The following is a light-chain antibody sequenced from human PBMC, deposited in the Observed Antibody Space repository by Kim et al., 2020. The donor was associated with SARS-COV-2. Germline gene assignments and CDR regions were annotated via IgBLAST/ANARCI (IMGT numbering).Light chain of an antibody. CDR3: QAWDSSTRV. J-gene: IGLJ2*01. Sequence: SVSPGQTARITCSGDKLGDKYACWYQQKPGQSPVLVIYQDSKRPSGIPERFSGSNSGNTATLTISGTQAMDEADYYCQAWDSSTRVFGGGTKLTVL. CDR2: QDS. CDR1: KLGDKY. V-gene: IGLV3-1*01.